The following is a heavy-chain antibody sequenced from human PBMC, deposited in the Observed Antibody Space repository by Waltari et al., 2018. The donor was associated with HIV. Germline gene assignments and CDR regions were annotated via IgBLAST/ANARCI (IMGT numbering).Heavy chain of an antibody. CDR3: AKGVLLLRPFDP. J-gene: IGHJ5*02. Sequence: EVQLLASGGGLVQPGGYLRLSCAASGSTFSSSALSWVRQAPGKGLEWVSAISGSGGSTYYADSVKGRFTISRDNSKNTLYLQMNSLRAEDTAVYYCAKGVLLLRPFDPWGQGTLVTVSS. V-gene: IGHV3-23*01. CDR2: ISGSGGST. CDR1: GSTFSSSA. D-gene: IGHD3-10*01.